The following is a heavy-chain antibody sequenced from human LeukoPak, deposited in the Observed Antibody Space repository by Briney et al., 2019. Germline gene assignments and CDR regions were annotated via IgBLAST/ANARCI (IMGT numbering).Heavy chain of an antibody. CDR2: IYPGDSDT. CDR3: ARNPFPASYGDGHY. V-gene: IGHV5-51*01. J-gene: IGHJ4*02. D-gene: IGHD4-17*01. CDR1: GYTFTSYW. Sequence: GESLKISCKGSGYTFTSYWIGWVRQMPGQGLEWMGIIYPGDSDTRYSPSFQGQVTISADKSISTAYLQWSSLKASDTAMYYCARNPFPASYGDGHYWGQGTLVTVSS.